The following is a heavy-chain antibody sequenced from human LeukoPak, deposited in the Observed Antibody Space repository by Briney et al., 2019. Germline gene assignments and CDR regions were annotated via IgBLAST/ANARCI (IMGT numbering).Heavy chain of an antibody. Sequence: ASVKVSCKASGYTFTSYYMHWVRQAPGQGLEWMGIINPSGGSTSYAQKFQVRVTMTRDTSTSTVYMELSSLRSEDTAVYYCARDHGRIAAAGNFDYWGQGTLVTVSS. CDR2: INPSGGST. J-gene: IGHJ4*02. D-gene: IGHD6-13*01. CDR1: GYTFTSYY. V-gene: IGHV1-46*01. CDR3: ARDHGRIAAAGNFDY.